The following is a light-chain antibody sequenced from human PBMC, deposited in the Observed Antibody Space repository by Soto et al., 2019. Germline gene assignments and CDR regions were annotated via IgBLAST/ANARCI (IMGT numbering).Light chain of an antibody. CDR1: SSDVGTYYF. CDR2: EGT. J-gene: IGLJ1*01. Sequence: QSALTQPASVSGSLGQSITISCTGRSSDVGTYYFVSWYQQHPGKVPKLMIYEGTKRPSGVSDRFSGSKSGNTASMTISGLQAEHEANYYCCSYAGNNIFVFGTGTKLTVL. V-gene: IGLV2-23*01. CDR3: CSYAGNNIFV.